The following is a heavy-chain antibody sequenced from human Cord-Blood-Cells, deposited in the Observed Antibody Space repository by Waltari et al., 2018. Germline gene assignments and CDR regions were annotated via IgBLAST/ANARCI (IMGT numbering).Heavy chain of an antibody. CDR3: AREGLGGDDY. V-gene: IGHV4-38-2*02. Sequence: QVQLQESGPGLVKPSETLSLTCAVSGYSISSGYYWGGIRQPPGKGLEWIGSIYHSGSTYYNPALKGRVTISVDTSKNQFSLKVSSVTAADTAVYYCAREGLGGDDYWGQGALVTVSS. D-gene: IGHD1-26*01. CDR2: IYHSGST. CDR1: GYSISSGYY. J-gene: IGHJ4*02.